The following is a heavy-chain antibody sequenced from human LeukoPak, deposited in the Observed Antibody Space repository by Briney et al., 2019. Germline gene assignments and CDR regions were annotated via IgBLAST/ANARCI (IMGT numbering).Heavy chain of an antibody. V-gene: IGHV4-39*07. D-gene: IGHD3-9*01. J-gene: IGHJ4*02. CDR3: ANRLRYFVQGFDY. Sequence: SETLSLTCTVSNGSISSSAYYWGWVRQSPGKGLQWIGSVYFSGITYYNESLKSRLTISVDKSNNQFSLKLSSVTAADTAVYYCANRLRYFVQGFDYWGQGTLVTVSS. CDR1: NGSISSSAYY. CDR2: VYFSGIT.